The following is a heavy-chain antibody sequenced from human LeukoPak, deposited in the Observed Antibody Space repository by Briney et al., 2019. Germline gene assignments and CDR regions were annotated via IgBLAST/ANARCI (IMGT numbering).Heavy chain of an antibody. CDR2: LSYDGNNK. D-gene: IGHD3-16*01. J-gene: IGHJ6*03. V-gene: IGHV3-30*04. Sequence: GRPLRLSCAASGSIFSSYAMHWVRQAPGKGLEWVAILSYDGNNKYYADSVKGRFTISRDNSKNALYLQMNSLRAEDTAVYYCARDKDYVRYYYMDVWGKGTTVTVSS. CDR3: ARDKDYVRYYYMDV. CDR1: GSIFSSYA.